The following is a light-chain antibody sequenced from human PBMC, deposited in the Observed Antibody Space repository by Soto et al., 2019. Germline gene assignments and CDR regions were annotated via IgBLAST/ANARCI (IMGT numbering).Light chain of an antibody. CDR2: AAS. V-gene: IGKV3-15*01. CDR3: QQYNNWPHT. J-gene: IGKJ1*01. Sequence: EIVMTQSPATLSVSPGERATLSCRASQSVSSNLAWYQQKPGQAPRLLIYAASTRATDIPARFSGSGSGTEFTLILSSLQSEDFAVYYCQQYNNWPHTFGQGTKVEIK. CDR1: QSVSSN.